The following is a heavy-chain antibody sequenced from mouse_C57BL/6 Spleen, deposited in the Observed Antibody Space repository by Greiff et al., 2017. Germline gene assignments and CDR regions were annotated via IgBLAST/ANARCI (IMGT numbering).Heavy chain of an antibody. Sequence: QVQLQQPGAELVMPGASVKLSCKASGYTFTSYWMHWVKQRPGHGLEWIGEIDPSDSYTNYNQKFKGKSTLTVDKSASTDYMQLSSLTSEDSAVYYGARGNGLDYWGQGTTLTVSA. CDR3: ARGNGLDY. CDR2: IDPSDSYT. CDR1: GYTFTSYW. V-gene: IGHV1-69*01. J-gene: IGHJ2*01.